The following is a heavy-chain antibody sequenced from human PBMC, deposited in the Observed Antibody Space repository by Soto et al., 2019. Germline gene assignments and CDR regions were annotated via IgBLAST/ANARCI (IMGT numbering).Heavy chain of an antibody. D-gene: IGHD6-13*01. CDR2: ISAYNGNT. Sequence: QVQLVQSGAEVKKPGASVKVSCKASGYTFTSYGISRVRQAPGQGLEWMGWISAYNGNTNYAQKLQGRVTMTTDTSTSTAYMELRTLRSDDTAVYYCVTASSSPYYYYYYGMDVWGQGTTVTVSS. CDR3: VTASSSPYYYYYYGMDV. V-gene: IGHV1-18*01. J-gene: IGHJ6*02. CDR1: GYTFTSYG.